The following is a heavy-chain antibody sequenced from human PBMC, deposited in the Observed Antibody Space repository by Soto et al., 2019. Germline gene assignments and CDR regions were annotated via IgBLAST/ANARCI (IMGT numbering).Heavy chain of an antibody. CDR2: ISYDGSNK. J-gene: IGHJ3*02. V-gene: IGHV3-30-3*01. CDR3: ASEKSGAFDI. Sequence: QLQLVESGGGGVHPGRSLRLSCAASGFTFSSYAMHWVRQAPGKGLEWVAVISYDGSNKYYADSAKGRFTISRDNSTNELDLQMNSLRAEDTAVYSCASEKSGAFDIWGQGTMVTVSS. CDR1: GFTFSSYA.